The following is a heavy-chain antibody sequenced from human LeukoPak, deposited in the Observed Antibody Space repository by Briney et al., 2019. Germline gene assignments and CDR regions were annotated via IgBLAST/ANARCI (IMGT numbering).Heavy chain of an antibody. CDR2: INPNSGGT. J-gene: IGHJ4*02. V-gene: IGHV1-2*06. CDR3: ARVVLRWYCSSTSCPPFDY. CDR1: GYTFTGYY. D-gene: IGHD2-2*01. Sequence: AASVKVSCKASGYTFTGYYMHWVRQAPGQGLEWMGRINPNSGGTNYAQKFQGRVTMTRDTSISTAYMELSRLRSDDTAVYYCARVVLRWYCSSTSCPPFDYWGQGTLVTVSS.